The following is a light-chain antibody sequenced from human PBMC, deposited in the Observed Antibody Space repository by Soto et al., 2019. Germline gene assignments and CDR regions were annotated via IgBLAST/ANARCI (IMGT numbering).Light chain of an antibody. V-gene: IGKV1-6*01. Sequence: AIQVTQSPSSLSASVGDRVTISCRASQGIGNDLGWYQQKPGKAPKLLIYEASTLQTGVASRFSGSGSGTDFTLTISSRQPEDFATYYCLQDYVYPWTFGQGNKVEVK. J-gene: IGKJ1*01. CDR3: LQDYVYPWT. CDR2: EAS. CDR1: QGIGND.